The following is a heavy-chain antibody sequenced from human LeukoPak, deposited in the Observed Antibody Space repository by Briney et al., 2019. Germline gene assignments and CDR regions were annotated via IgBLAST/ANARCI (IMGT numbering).Heavy chain of an antibody. V-gene: IGHV4-39*07. CDR2: IFYSGST. D-gene: IGHD4-23*01. J-gene: IGHJ5*02. Sequence: SETLSLTCTVSGGSISTSNYYWGWIRQPPGKGLEWIGNIFYSGSTYYSPSLRSRVTISLDTSRNQFSLKLSSVTAADTAVYCCARVVGDYGGWFDPWGQGTLVTVSS. CDR3: ARVVGDYGGWFDP. CDR1: GGSISTSNYY.